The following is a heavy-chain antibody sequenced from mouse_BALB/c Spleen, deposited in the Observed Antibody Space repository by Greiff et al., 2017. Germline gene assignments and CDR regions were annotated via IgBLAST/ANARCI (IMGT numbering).Heavy chain of an antibody. CDR1: GFTFSSFG. D-gene: IGHD2-1*01. J-gene: IGHJ4*01. CDR3: ARGGIYGNYAMDY. CDR2: ISSGSSTI. V-gene: IGHV5-17*02. Sequence: EAQLVESGGGLVQPGGSRKLSCAASGFTFSSFGMHWVRQAPEKGLEWVAYISSGSSTIYYADTVKGRFTISRDNPKNTLFLQMTSLRSEDTAMYYCARGGIYGNYAMDYWGQGTSVTVSS.